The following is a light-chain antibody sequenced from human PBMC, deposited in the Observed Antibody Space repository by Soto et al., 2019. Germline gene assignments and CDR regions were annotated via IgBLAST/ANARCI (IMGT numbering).Light chain of an antibody. CDR3: QQYLDWPLT. CDR2: DIS. V-gene: IGKV3-15*01. CDR1: QSVTTN. J-gene: IGKJ4*01. Sequence: EIVVTQSPGTLSVSPGERVTLSCRASQSVTTNLAWYQQKPGQTPRLLIYDISARASGIPGRFSGSGSGTDFTLTISSLQSEDYAVYYCQQYLDWPLTFGGGTKVEI.